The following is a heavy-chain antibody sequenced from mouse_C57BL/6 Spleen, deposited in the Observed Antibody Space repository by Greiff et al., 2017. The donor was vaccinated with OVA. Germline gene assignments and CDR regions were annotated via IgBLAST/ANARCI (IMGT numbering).Heavy chain of an antibody. D-gene: IGHD1-1*01. CDR1: GYTFTDYN. V-gene: IGHV1-18*01. Sequence: EVQLQQSGPELVKPGASVKIPCKASGYTFTDYNMDWVKQSHGKSLEWIGDINPNNGGTIYNQKFKGKATLTVDKSSSTAYMELRSLTSEDTAVYYCARKFTTVVATGYFDYWGQGTTLTVSS. J-gene: IGHJ2*01. CDR3: ARKFTTVVATGYFDY. CDR2: INPNNGGT.